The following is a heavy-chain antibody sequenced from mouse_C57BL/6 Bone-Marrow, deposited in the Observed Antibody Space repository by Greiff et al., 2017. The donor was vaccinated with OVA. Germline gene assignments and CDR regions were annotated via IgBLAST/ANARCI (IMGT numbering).Heavy chain of an antibody. V-gene: IGHV14-1*01. Sequence: EVQLQQSGAELVRPGASVKLSCTASGFNIKDYYMHWVKQRPEQGLEWIGRIDPEDGDTEYAPKFQGKATMTADTSSNTAYLQLSSLTSEDTAVYYGTTLCDYGSSYHYWYFDVWGTGTTVTVSS. CDR1: GFNIKDYY. J-gene: IGHJ1*03. D-gene: IGHD1-1*01. CDR2: IDPEDGDT. CDR3: TTLCDYGSSYHYWYFDV.